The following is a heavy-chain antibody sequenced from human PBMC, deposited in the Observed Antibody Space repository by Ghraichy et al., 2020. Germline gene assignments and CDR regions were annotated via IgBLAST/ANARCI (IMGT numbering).Heavy chain of an antibody. Sequence: GESLNISCAASGFTFSDYYMSWIRQAPGKGLEWVSYISSSGSTIYYADSVKGRFTISRDNAKNSLYLQMNSLRAEDTAVYYCVPRTTLVFDYWGQGTLVTVSS. CDR3: VPRTTLVFDY. D-gene: IGHD4-23*01. V-gene: IGHV3-11*01. J-gene: IGHJ4*02. CDR2: ISSSGSTI. CDR1: GFTFSDYY.